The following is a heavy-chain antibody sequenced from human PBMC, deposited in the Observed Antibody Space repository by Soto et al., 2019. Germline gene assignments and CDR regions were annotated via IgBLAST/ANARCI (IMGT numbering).Heavy chain of an antibody. CDR2: INHSGST. D-gene: IGHD2-15*01. J-gene: IGHJ4*02. V-gene: IGHV4-34*01. CDR1: GGSFSDYY. CDR3: ARGKTYCTSVSCCEQFAY. Sequence: PSETLSLTCAVYGGSFSDYYWSWIRQPPGKGLEWLGEINHSGSTNYNPSLKSRITISVDTSNNQFSLKLTSVTAADTAVYYCARGKTYCTSVSCCEQFAYWGQGTLVTVSS.